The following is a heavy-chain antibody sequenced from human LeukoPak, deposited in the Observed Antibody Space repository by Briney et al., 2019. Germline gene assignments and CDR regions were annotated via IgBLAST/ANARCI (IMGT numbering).Heavy chain of an antibody. CDR2: IIPILGIA. D-gene: IGHD6-13*01. V-gene: IGHV1-69*04. CDR3: ARSRDSSSWYGSGWFDP. CDR1: GGTFSSYA. Sequence: GASVKVSCKASGGTFSSYAISWVRQAPGQGLEWMGRIIPILGIANYAQKFQGRVTITADKSTSTAYMELSSLRSEDTAVYYCARSRDSSSWYGSGWFDPWGQGTLVTVSS. J-gene: IGHJ5*02.